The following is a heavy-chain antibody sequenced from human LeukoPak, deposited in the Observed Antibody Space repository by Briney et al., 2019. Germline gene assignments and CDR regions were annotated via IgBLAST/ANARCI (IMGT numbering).Heavy chain of an antibody. CDR3: AKDSAVPIFGAVVSDWFDP. D-gene: IGHD3-3*01. CDR1: GFTFSSYA. J-gene: IGHJ5*02. Sequence: GGSLRLSCAASGFTFSSYAMSWVRQAPGKGLEWVSAISGSGGSTYYADSVKGRFTISRDNSKNTLYLQMNSLRAEATAVYSCAKDSAVPIFGAVVSDWFDPSGAGTLVTASP. V-gene: IGHV3-23*01. CDR2: ISGSGGST.